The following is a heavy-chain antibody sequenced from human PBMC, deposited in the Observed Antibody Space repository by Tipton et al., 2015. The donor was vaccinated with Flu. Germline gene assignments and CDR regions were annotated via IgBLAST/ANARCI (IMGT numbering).Heavy chain of an antibody. J-gene: IGHJ5*01. CDR3: ARRDYSNYVSEPKNWFDS. CDR1: GDSIGSDYF. V-gene: IGHV4-38-2*01. D-gene: IGHD4-11*01. CDR2: VHQTGTS. Sequence: TLSLTCSVSGDSIGSDYFWGWIRQPPGKGLEWIGNVHQTGTSYYNPSLRSRVIITVDRRKNHFSPRLTSVIAADTAVYFCARRDYSNYVSEPKNWFDSWGQGTLVTVSS.